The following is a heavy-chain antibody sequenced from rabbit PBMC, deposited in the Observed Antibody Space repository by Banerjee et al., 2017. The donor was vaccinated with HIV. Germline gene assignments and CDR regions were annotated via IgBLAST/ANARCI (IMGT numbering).Heavy chain of an antibody. D-gene: IGHD4-1*01. J-gene: IGHJ6*01. V-gene: IGHV1S45*01. CDR2: IYTGSGVT. CDR3: ARVDYSRGWGDL. CDR1: GFSFSTTYY. Sequence: QQQLEESGGGLVKPGGTLTLTCRASGFSFSTTYYMCWVRQAPGKGLEWIASIYTGSGVTYYASWAKGRFTIYKTSSTTVTLQMTSLTAEDTATYFCARVDYSRGWGDLWGPGTLVTVS.